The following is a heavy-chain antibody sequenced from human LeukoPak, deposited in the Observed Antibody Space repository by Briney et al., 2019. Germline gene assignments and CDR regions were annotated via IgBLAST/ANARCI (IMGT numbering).Heavy chain of an antibody. D-gene: IGHD3-10*01. CDR2: INPNSGGT. J-gene: IGHJ5*02. CDR1: GYTFTGYY. V-gene: IGHV1-2*02. CDR3: ARAGTFYYGSGSYFLLTWIDP. Sequence: GASVKVSCKASGYTFTGYYMHWVRQAPGQGLEWMGWINPNSGGTNYAQKFQGRVTMTRDTSISTAYMELSRLASDDTAVYCCARAGTFYYGSGSYFLLTWIDPWGQGTLVTVSS.